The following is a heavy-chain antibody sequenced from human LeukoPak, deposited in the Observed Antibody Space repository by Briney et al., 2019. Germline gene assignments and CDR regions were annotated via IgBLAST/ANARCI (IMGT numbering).Heavy chain of an antibody. D-gene: IGHD1-26*01. CDR2: ISSASNTI. V-gene: IGHV3-48*01. CDR1: GFTFSSYS. Sequence: PGESLRLSCAASGFTFSSYSMNWVRQAPGKGLEWVSYISSASNTIYYADSVKGRFTISRDNAKNSLYLQMNSLRAEDTAMYYCARDGMGATSDYWGQGTLVTVSS. J-gene: IGHJ4*02. CDR3: ARDGMGATSDY.